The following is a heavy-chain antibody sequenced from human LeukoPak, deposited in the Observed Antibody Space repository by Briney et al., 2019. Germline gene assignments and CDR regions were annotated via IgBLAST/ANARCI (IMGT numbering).Heavy chain of an antibody. CDR2: ISYDGRNK. CDR1: GFTFSSYG. V-gene: IGHV3-30*18. CDR3: AKNREDYYDSSGFDY. J-gene: IGHJ4*02. D-gene: IGHD3-22*01. Sequence: AGGSLRLSCAASGFTFSSYGMHWVRQAPGKGLDWVAVISYDGRNKYYADSVKSRFTISRDNSKNTLYLQINSLRAEDTAVYYCAKNREDYYDSSGFDYWGQGTLVTVSS.